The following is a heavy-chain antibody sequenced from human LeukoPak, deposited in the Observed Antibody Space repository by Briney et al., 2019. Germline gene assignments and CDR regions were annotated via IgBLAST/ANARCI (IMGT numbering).Heavy chain of an antibody. V-gene: IGHV1-3*01. Sequence: GASVKVSCKASGYSFTDYGVHWVRQAPGQRLEWLGWISAGNGNTKYSQKFQGRVTITRDTSASTAYMELRGLRSEDTAVYYCARMEWNDFGDYYYYGMDAWGKGTTVTVSS. CDR3: ARMEWNDFGDYYYYGMDA. CDR1: GYSFTDYG. CDR2: ISAGNGNT. J-gene: IGHJ6*04. D-gene: IGHD1-1*01.